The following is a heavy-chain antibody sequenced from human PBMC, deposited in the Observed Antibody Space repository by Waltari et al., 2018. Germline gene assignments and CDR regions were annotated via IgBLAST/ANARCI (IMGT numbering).Heavy chain of an antibody. CDR1: GGSFSGYY. D-gene: IGHD3-22*01. CDR3: ARGQRITMIVVSRFPCFDY. Sequence: QVQLQQWGAGLLKPSETLSLTCAVYGGSFSGYYWSWIRQPPGKGLEWIGEINHSGSTNYNPSLKSRVTISVATSKNQFSLKLSSVTAADTAVYYCARGQRITMIVVSRFPCFDYWGQGTLVTVSS. CDR2: INHSGST. J-gene: IGHJ4*02. V-gene: IGHV4-34*01.